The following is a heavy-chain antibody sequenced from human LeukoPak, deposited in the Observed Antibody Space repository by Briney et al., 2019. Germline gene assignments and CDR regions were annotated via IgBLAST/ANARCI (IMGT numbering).Heavy chain of an antibody. D-gene: IGHD1-26*01. CDR2: IYYSGST. CDR1: GGSISSYY. CDR3: ARAVVGAHFDY. Sequence: SETLSLTCTVSGGSISSYYWSWIRQPPEKGLEWIGYIYYSGSTNYNPSLKSRVTISVDTSKNQFSLKLTSVTAADTAVYYCARAVVGAHFDYWGQGTLVTVSS. J-gene: IGHJ4*02. V-gene: IGHV4-59*01.